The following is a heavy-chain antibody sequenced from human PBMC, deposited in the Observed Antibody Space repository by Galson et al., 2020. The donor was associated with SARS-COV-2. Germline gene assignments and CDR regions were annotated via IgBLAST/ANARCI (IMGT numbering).Heavy chain of an antibody. V-gene: IGHV4-39*01. CDR2: IYYSGST. CDR1: GGSISSTSYY. CDR3: ASAVDY. J-gene: IGHJ4*02. Sequence: SETLSLTCTVSGGSISSTSYYWGWIRQPPGKGLEWIGSIYYSGSTYYNPSLKSRVTISADTSKNQFSLKLTSVTAADTAVYYCASAVDYWGQGTLVTVSS.